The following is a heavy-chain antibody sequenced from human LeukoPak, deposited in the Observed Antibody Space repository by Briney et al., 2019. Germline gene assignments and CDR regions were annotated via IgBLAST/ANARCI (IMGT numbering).Heavy chain of an antibody. J-gene: IGHJ4*02. CDR1: GFTFDDYG. D-gene: IGHD6-13*01. V-gene: IGHV3-20*01. Sequence: PGGSLRLSCAASGFTFDDYGMSWVRQAPGKGLEWVSGINWNGGSTGYADSVKGRFTISRDNAKSSLYLQMNSLRAEDTALYHCARSTSSIAAAGTDYWGQGTLVTVSS. CDR3: ARSTSSIAAAGTDY. CDR2: INWNGGST.